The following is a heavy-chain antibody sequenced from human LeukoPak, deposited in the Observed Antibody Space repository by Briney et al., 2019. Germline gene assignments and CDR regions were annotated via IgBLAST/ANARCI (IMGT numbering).Heavy chain of an antibody. CDR3: ARAYSGSYHFKAFDI. V-gene: IGHV4-61*01. J-gene: IGHJ3*02. Sequence: PSETLSLTCTVSGGSVSSGSYYWSWIRQPPGKGLEWIGYIYYSGSTNYNPSLKSRVTISVDTSKNQFSLKLSSVTAADTAVYYCARAYSGSYHFKAFDIWGQGTMVTVSS. CDR2: IYYSGST. D-gene: IGHD1-26*01. CDR1: GGSVSSGSYY.